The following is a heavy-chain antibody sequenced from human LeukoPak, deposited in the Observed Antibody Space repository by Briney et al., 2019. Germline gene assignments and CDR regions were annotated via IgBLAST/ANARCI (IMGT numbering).Heavy chain of an antibody. CDR1: GLNFSTYP. J-gene: IGHJ4*02. CDR3: VKERTSGWYDFDY. D-gene: IGHD6-19*01. Sequence: GGSLRLSCSASGLNFSTYPMHWVRQAPGKGVEYVSGISSNGGNTYYADSVKGRFTISRDNSKNTLYLQMSSLRGEDTAVYYCVKERTSGWYDFDYWGQGTLVTVSS. CDR2: ISSNGGNT. V-gene: IGHV3-64D*06.